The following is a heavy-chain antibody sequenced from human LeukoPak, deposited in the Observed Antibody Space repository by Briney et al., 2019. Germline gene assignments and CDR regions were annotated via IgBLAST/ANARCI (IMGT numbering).Heavy chain of an antibody. V-gene: IGHV3-30*02. CDR2: IRYDGSNK. CDR1: GFTFSSYG. CDR3: AKDRARGYCSSTSCYPDY. D-gene: IGHD2-2*01. Sequence: GGSLRLSCAASGFTFSSYGMHWVRQAPGKGLEWVAFIRYDGSNKYYADSVKGRFTISRDNSKNTLYLQMNCLRAEDTAVYYCAKDRARGYCSSTSCYPDYWGQGTLVTVSS. J-gene: IGHJ4*02.